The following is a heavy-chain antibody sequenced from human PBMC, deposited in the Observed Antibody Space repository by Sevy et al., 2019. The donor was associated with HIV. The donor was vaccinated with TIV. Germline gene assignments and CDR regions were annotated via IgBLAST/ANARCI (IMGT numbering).Heavy chain of an antibody. J-gene: IGHJ4*02. CDR2: ISYDGSNK. CDR3: ARAASRRITIFGVVIDTHYDY. V-gene: IGHV3-30-3*01. CDR1: GFTFGSYA. D-gene: IGHD3-3*01. Sequence: GGSLRLSCAASGFTFGSYAMHWVRQAPGKGLEWVAVISYDGSNKYYADSVKGRFTISRDNSKNTLYLQMNSLRAEDTAVYYCARAASRRITIFGVVIDTHYDYWGQGTLVTVSS.